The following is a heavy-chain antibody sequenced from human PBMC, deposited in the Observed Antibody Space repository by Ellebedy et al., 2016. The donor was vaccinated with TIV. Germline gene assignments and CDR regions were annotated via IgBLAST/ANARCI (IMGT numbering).Heavy chain of an antibody. CDR3: ARDENYVAEVIDY. D-gene: IGHD1-7*01. CDR1: GFTFTSYW. V-gene: IGHV3-7*01. CDR2: VKQDGTEN. J-gene: IGHJ4*02. Sequence: GESLKISCEASGFTFTSYWMYWVRQAPGKGLEWVATVKQDGTENFYVDSVKGRFTISRDNAKKSLYLQMNSLRDEDTAVYYCARDENYVAEVIDYWGQGTLVTVSS.